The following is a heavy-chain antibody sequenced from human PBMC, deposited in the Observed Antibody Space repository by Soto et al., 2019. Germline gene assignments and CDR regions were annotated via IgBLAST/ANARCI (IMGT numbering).Heavy chain of an antibody. Sequence: GSLRLSCTASGSPFSTYGMNWVRQAPGKGLEWVASISSGGDYIYYADSVQGRFTISRDNAKKSLYLQMNSLRAEDTAVYFCARDESAGSSIRYWGQGTLVTVSS. CDR3: ARDESAGSSIRY. J-gene: IGHJ4*02. CDR2: ISSGGDYI. CDR1: GSPFSTYG. V-gene: IGHV3-21*01. D-gene: IGHD2-2*01.